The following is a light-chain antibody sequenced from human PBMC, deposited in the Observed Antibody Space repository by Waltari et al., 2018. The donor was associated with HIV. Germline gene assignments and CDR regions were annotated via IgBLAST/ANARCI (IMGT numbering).Light chain of an antibody. Sequence: QSALTQPASVSGSPGESITISCTGANIDIFGYNFVSWFQHHPGKAPKVIIYEVTNRPSVVSNRFSGSKSGNTASLTISGLQPEDEAEYFCISYRSTSSPVFGGGTKLTVL. CDR3: ISYRSTSSPV. CDR2: EVT. J-gene: IGLJ3*02. V-gene: IGLV2-14*01. CDR1: NIDIFGYNF.